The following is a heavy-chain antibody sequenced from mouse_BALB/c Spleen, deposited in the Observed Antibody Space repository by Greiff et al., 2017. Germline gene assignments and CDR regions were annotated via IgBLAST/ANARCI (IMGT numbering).Heavy chain of an antibody. Sequence: QVQLQQPGAELVKPGASVKLSCKASGYTFTSYWMHWVKQRPGQGLEWIGEINPSNGRTNYNEMFKGKATLTVDTSSSTAYIQLSSLSSEDSAVYFCARKDYDAWFAYWGQGTLVTVSA. D-gene: IGHD2-4*01. CDR3: ARKDYDAWFAY. CDR2: INPSNGRT. CDR1: GYTFTSYW. V-gene: IGHV1S81*02. J-gene: IGHJ3*01.